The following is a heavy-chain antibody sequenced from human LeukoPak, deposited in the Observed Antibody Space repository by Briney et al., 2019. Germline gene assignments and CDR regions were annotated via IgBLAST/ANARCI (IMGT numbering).Heavy chain of an antibody. Sequence: GGSLRLSCAASGFTFTSYCMNWVRQAPGKGLEWVANIKQDGSEKYYVDSVKGRFTISRDNAKHSLYLQMNSLGAEDTAVYYCARDPSSGYGGYGMVVWGEGTTVTLSS. J-gene: IGHJ6*01. CDR3: ARDPSSGYGGYGMVV. D-gene: IGHD3-10*01. CDR2: IKQDGSEK. V-gene: IGHV3-7*01. CDR1: GFTFTSYC.